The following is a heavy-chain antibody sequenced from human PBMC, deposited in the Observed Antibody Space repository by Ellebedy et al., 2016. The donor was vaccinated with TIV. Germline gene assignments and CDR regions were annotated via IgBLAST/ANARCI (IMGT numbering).Heavy chain of an antibody. Sequence: GESLKISCAASGFTFSSYAMSWVRQAPGKGLEWVSAISGSGGSTYYADSVKGRFTISRDNSKNTLYLQMNSLRAEDTAVYYCAKVPGIAARLSYFDYWGQGTLVTVSS. CDR2: ISGSGGST. J-gene: IGHJ4*02. V-gene: IGHV3-23*01. D-gene: IGHD6-6*01. CDR3: AKVPGIAARLSYFDY. CDR1: GFTFSSYA.